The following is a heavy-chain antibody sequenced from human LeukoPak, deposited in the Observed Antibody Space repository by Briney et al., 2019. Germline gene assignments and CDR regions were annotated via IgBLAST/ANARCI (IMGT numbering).Heavy chain of an antibody. CDR3: AGGIHKLNGDYGDAFDI. V-gene: IGHV3-66*01. CDR1: GFTFSSYA. D-gene: IGHD4-17*01. CDR2: IYSGGRT. Sequence: GGSLRLSCAASGFTFSSYAMSWVRQAPRKGLEWVSVIYSGGRTYCADSVKGRFTISRDNSKNTLDLQMNSLRAEDTAVYYCAGGIHKLNGDYGDAFDIWGQGTMVTVSS. J-gene: IGHJ3*02.